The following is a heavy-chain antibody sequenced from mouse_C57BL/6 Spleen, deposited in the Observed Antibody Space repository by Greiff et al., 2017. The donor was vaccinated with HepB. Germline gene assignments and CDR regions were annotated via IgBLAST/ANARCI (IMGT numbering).Heavy chain of an antibody. J-gene: IGHJ1*03. D-gene: IGHD2-2*01. V-gene: IGHV1-53*01. CDR3: AYGYDGDWYFDV. Sequence: QVHVKQPGTELVKPGASVKLSCKASGYTFTSYWMHWVKQRPGQGLEWIGNINPSNGGTNYNEKFKSKATLTVDKSSSTAYMQLSSLTSEDSAVYYCAYGYDGDWYFDVWGTGTTVTVSS. CDR1: GYTFTSYW. CDR2: INPSNGGT.